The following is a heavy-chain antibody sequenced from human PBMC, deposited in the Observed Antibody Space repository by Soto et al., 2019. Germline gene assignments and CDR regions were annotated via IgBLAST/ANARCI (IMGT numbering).Heavy chain of an antibody. D-gene: IGHD6-19*01. CDR1: SDSISSYY. V-gene: IGHV4-59*08. CDR3: ARAVGDPLYYLDY. CDR2: PDYSGNT. Sequence: QVQLQESGPGLVRPSETLSLTCTVSSDSISSYYWIWIRQSPGQGLEWIGYPDYSGNTNYNPSLKSRVTISGDTSKKQFSLRLSSVTAADTAVYYCARAVGDPLYYLDYWGQGPLVTVSS. J-gene: IGHJ4*02.